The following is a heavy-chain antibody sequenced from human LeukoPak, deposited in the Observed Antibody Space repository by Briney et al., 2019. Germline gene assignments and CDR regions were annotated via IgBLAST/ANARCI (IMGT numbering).Heavy chain of an antibody. D-gene: IGHD3-22*01. J-gene: IGHJ3*02. Sequence: SVKVSCKASGGIFSSYAISWVRQARGKGLEWMGGIIHIFGTANYAQKVQGTVTITADESTSSAYMELRSLRAEDTAVYYCARGRGGSGYYYDAFDIWGQGTMVTVSS. CDR1: GGIFSSYA. CDR3: ARGRGGSGYYYDAFDI. V-gene: IGHV1-69*01. CDR2: IIHIFGTA.